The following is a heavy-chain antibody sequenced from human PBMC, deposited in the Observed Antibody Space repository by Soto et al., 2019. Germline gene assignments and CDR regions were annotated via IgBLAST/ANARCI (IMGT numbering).Heavy chain of an antibody. D-gene: IGHD3-22*01. CDR3: ARDDGYYDSSGYYLFGYGMDV. J-gene: IGHJ6*02. Sequence: SETLSLTXTVSGGSISSYYWSWIRQPAGKGLEWIGRIYTSGSTNYNPSLKSRVTMSVDTSKNQFSLKLSSVTAADTAVYYCARDDGYYDSSGYYLFGYGMDVWGQGTTVTVSS. CDR2: IYTSGST. CDR1: GGSISSYY. V-gene: IGHV4-4*07.